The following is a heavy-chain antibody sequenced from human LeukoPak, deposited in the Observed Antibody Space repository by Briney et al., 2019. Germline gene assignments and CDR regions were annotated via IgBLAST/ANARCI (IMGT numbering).Heavy chain of an antibody. CDR3: ARGRGSGSYWFYYYYMDV. CDR2: MKQDGREK. V-gene: IGHV3-7*01. J-gene: IGHJ6*03. D-gene: IGHD3-10*01. CDR1: GFIFSNYW. Sequence: GGSLRLSCVASGFIFSNYWMSWVRQVPGKGLEWVANMKQDGREKYLVDSVKGRFTISGDNAKNSVYLQMNSLTDEDTGVYYCARGRGSGSYWFYYYYMDVWGKGTTVTVSS.